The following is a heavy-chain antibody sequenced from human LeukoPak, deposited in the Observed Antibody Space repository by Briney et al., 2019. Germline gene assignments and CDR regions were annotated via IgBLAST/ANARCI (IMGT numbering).Heavy chain of an antibody. Sequence: GGSLRLSCVPSGFIFNKYAMSWARQTPGKGLEWVARIHGHDGATYYPDSVRGRFTISRDTSKNTVFLQLNNLRAEDTAIYYCARDDAVTGGYLDFWGQGTLVSVSS. V-gene: IGHV3-23*01. J-gene: IGHJ4*02. D-gene: IGHD3-10*01. CDR1: GFIFNKYA. CDR2: IHGHDGAT. CDR3: ARDDAVTGGYLDF.